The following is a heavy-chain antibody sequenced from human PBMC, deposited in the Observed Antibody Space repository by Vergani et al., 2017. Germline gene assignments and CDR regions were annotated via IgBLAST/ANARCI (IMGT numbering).Heavy chain of an antibody. J-gene: IGHJ6*03. CDR2: IDHTGRP. CDR3: ARVNTETNGHLYYYYYMDV. D-gene: IGHD4-11*01. V-gene: IGHV4-34*01. Sequence: QVQLQQWGGGLLKPSETLSLTCVVNGGSFTSYHWTWIRQSPGEGLEWVGDIDHTGRPDHNPSLKSRITMSVDKSRNQFSLTLNSVTATDTAIYFCARVNTETNGHLYYYYYMDVWGQGTAVTVS. CDR1: GGSFTSYH.